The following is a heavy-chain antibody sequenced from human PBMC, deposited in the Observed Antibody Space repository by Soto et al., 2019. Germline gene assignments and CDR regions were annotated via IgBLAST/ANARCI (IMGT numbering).Heavy chain of an antibody. D-gene: IGHD1-7*01. V-gene: IGHV3-11*06. CDR3: ARSPAQNLDAFDI. CDR2: ISSSSSYT. CDR1: GFTFSDYY. Sequence: QVQLVESGGGLVKPGGSLRLSCAASGFTFSDYYMSWIRQAPGKGLEWVSYISSSSSYTNYADSVKGRFTISRDNAKNSLYLQMNSLRAEDTAVYYCARSPAQNLDAFDIWGQGTMVTVSS. J-gene: IGHJ3*02.